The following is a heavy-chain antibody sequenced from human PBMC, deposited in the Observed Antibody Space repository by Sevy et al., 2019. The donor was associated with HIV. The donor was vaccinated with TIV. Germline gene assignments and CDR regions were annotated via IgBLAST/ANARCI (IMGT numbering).Heavy chain of an antibody. J-gene: IGHJ4*02. CDR3: ARRNRGGKGGPYYFDY. CDR1: GFTFSSYD. D-gene: IGHD3-16*01. CDR2: IGTAGDT. V-gene: IGHV3-13*01. Sequence: GGSLRLSCAASGFTFSSYDMHWVRQATGKGLEWVSAIGTAGDTYYPGSVKGRFTISRENAKNYLYLQMNSLRAGDTAVYYCARRNRGGKGGPYYFDYWGQGTLVTVSS.